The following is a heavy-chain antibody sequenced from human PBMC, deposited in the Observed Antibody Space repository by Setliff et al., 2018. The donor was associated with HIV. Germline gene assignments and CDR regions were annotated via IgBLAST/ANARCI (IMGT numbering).Heavy chain of an antibody. V-gene: IGHV3-23*01. CDR2: ISVSGGST. Sequence: PGGSLRLSCAASGFTFSSYAMSWVRQAPGKGLEWVSTISVSGGSTYYTDSVKGRFTISRDNSKNTLYLQLNSLRAEDTAVYFCTKGPWDEPHAFNVWGQGTVVTVS. D-gene: IGHD1-26*01. CDR1: GFTFSSYA. J-gene: IGHJ3*01. CDR3: TKGPWDEPHAFNV.